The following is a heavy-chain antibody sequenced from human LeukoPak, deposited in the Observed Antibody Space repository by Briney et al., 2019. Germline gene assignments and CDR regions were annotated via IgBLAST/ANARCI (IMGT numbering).Heavy chain of an antibody. V-gene: IGHV3-21*01. D-gene: IGHD3-10*01. Sequence: PGGSLRLSCAASGFTFSSYSMNWVRQAPGKGLEWVSSISGSSSYIYYGDALKGRFTISRDNAKNSLYLQMSSLRAEDTAVYYCAKPKVAFGMKSFGGHDYWGQGILVTVSS. J-gene: IGHJ4*02. CDR3: AKPKVAFGMKSFGGHDY. CDR1: GFTFSSYS. CDR2: ISGSSSYI.